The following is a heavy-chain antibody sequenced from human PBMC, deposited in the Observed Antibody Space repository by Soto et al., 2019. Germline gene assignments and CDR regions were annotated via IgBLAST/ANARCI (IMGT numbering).Heavy chain of an antibody. D-gene: IGHD1-26*01. V-gene: IGHV4-59*01. CDR2: IDYSGST. CDR3: ARGRRYTGRHDAFDI. Sequence: QVQLQESGPGLVKPSETLSLTCTISGGSISTYYWSWIRQPPGKGLEWIGYIDYSGSTNYNPSLKSRVTISVDTSKNQFSLKLRSVTAADTAVYYCARGRRYTGRHDAFDIWGQGTMVTVSS. J-gene: IGHJ3*02. CDR1: GGSISTYY.